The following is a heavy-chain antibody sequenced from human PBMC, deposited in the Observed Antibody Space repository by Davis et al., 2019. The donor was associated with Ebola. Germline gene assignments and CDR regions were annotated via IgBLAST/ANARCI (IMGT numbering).Heavy chain of an antibody. CDR2: INPSGGST. Sequence: ASVKVSCKASGYTFTSYGISWVRQAPGQGLEWMGIINPSGGSTSYAQKFQGRVTMTRDTSTSTVYMELSSLRSEDTAVYYCARGDSSGYYYHPPFWYWGQGTLVTVSS. CDR3: ARGDSSGYYYHPPFWY. CDR1: GYTFTSYG. V-gene: IGHV1-46*01. D-gene: IGHD3-22*01. J-gene: IGHJ4*02.